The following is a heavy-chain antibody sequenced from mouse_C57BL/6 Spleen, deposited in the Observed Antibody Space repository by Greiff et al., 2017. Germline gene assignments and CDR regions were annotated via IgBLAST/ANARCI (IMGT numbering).Heavy chain of an antibody. V-gene: IGHV2-5*01. D-gene: IGHD2-4*01. CDR2: IWRGGST. CDR1: GFSLTSYG. Sequence: QVHVKQSGPGLVQPSQSLSITCTVSGFSLTSYGVHWVRQSPGKGLEWLGVIWRGGSTDYNAAFMSRLSITKDNSKSQVFFKMNSLQADDTAIYYCAKKGRNYDEDAMDYWGQGTSVTVSS. CDR3: AKKGRNYDEDAMDY. J-gene: IGHJ4*01.